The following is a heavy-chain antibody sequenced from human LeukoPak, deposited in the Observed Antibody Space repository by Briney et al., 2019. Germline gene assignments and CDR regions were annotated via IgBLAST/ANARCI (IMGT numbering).Heavy chain of an antibody. CDR1: GYTFTGYY. V-gene: IGHV1-2*02. CDR2: INPNSGGT. J-gene: IGHJ5*02. Sequence: APVKVSCKASGYTFTGYYMRWVGQAPGQGLEGMGWINPNSGGTNYAQKFQGRVTMTRDTSISTAYMELSRLRSDDTAVYYCARESIVVVPAALASWDWFDPWGQGTLVTVSS. D-gene: IGHD2-2*01. CDR3: ARESIVVVPAALASWDWFDP.